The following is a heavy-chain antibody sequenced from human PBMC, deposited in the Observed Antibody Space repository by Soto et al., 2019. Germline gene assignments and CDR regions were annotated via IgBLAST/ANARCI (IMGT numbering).Heavy chain of an antibody. V-gene: IGHV4-59*11. Sequence: SVTLSLTCTVSGGSISSHYWSWIRQPPGKGLEWIGYIYYSGSTNYNPSLKSRVTISVDTSKNQFSLKLSSVTAADTAVYYCARGAPNYDILTGYSPDAFDIWGQGTMVTVSS. CDR2: IYYSGST. CDR3: ARGAPNYDILTGYSPDAFDI. CDR1: GGSISSHY. D-gene: IGHD3-9*01. J-gene: IGHJ3*02.